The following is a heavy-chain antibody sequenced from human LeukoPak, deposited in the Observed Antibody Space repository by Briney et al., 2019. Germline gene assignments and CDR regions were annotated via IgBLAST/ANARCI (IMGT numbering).Heavy chain of an antibody. J-gene: IGHJ4*02. CDR3: ARATQAYFDWLSPFDY. V-gene: IGHV3-66*01. CDR1: EFSVGSNY. Sequence: GGSLRLSCAASEFSVGSNYMTWVRQAPGKGLEWVSLIYSGGSTYYADSVKGRFTISRDNSKNTLYLQMNSLRAEDTAVYYCARATQAYFDWLSPFDYWGQGTLVTVSS. D-gene: IGHD3-9*01. CDR2: IYSGGST.